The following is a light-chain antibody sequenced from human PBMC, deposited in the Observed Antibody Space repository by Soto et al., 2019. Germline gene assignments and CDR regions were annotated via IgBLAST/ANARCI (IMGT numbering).Light chain of an antibody. Sequence: EIVLTQSPGTLSLSPGDSATLSCRASQSFKSSYLAWYQQKPGQAPKLLIHGGSTRATGISDRFSGSGSGTDFTLTISRLEPEDFATYYCLQAKSFPRTFGGGTKVEVK. J-gene: IGKJ4*01. CDR3: LQAKSFPRT. CDR2: GGS. V-gene: IGKV3-20*01. CDR1: QSFKSSY.